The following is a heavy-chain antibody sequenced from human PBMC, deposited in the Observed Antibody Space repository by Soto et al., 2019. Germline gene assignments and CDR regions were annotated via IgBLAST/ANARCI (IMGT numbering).Heavy chain of an antibody. CDR1: GGPFGTYG. D-gene: IGHD2-21*02. CDR3: ATAVTAGTYYNYGLDV. Sequence: QVHLVQSGAEVKKPGSSVNISCKASGGPFGTYGLNWVRQFPGQGLEWMGGIIPASDTENYAQKFQGRVTITADKSTNIAHMQMDSLTSDDTAVYYCATAVTAGTYYNYGLDVWGQGTTVTVS. V-gene: IGHV1-69*14. CDR2: IIPASDTE. J-gene: IGHJ6*02.